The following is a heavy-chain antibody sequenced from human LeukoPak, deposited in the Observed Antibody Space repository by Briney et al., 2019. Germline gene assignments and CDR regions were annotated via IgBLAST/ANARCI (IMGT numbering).Heavy chain of an antibody. CDR1: GFTFSSYA. CDR3: AKASSGWYNFDF. D-gene: IGHD6-19*01. CDR2: ISGSGGST. J-gene: IGHJ4*02. V-gene: IGHV3-23*01. Sequence: QPGGSLRLSCAVSGFTFSSYAMSWVRQAPGKGLEWASAISGSGGSTYYADSVKGRFTISRDNSKNTLYLQMDSLRAEDTAVYYCAKASSGWYNFDFWGQGTLVTVSS.